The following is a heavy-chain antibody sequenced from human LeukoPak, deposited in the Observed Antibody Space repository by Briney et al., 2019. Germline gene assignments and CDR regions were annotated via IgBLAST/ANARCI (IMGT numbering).Heavy chain of an antibody. J-gene: IGHJ4*02. D-gene: IGHD2-8*01. Sequence: GGSLRLSCAASGFTFGSSAMSWVRQAPGKGLEWVSAISDSGGTIYSADSVKGRFTISRDNSKNMVYLQMNSLRAEDTAVYYCARERLRVYDYWGQGTLVTVSS. CDR2: ISDSGGTI. V-gene: IGHV3-23*01. CDR1: GFTFGSSA. CDR3: ARERLRVYDY.